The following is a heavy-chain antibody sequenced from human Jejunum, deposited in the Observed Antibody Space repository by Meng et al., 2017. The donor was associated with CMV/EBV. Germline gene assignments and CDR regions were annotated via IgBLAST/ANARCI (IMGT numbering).Heavy chain of an antibody. CDR1: GFTVSNYW. CDR3: VKDINSGFYFTY. J-gene: IGHJ4*02. D-gene: IGHD1-26*01. V-gene: IGHV3-7*01. Sequence: SGFTVSNYWMFWVRQATGKGLEWVANIKADGTQEHYVDSVKGRSTISRDNAKNSLYLQMNSLRVEDTALYYCVKDINSGFYFTYWGQGTLVTVSS. CDR2: IKADGTQE.